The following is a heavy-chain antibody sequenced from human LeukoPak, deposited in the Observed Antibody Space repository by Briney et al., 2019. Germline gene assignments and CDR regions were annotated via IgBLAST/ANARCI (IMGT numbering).Heavy chain of an antibody. J-gene: IGHJ5*02. CDR1: GGSISSYY. D-gene: IGHD5-18*01. Sequence: SETLSPTCTVSGGSISSYYWSWIRQPPGKGLEWIGYIYYSGSTNYNPSLKSRVTISVDTSKNQFSLKLSSVTAADTAVYYCARDRGYSYGSNWFDPWDQGTPVTVSS. V-gene: IGHV4-59*01. CDR2: IYYSGST. CDR3: ARDRGYSYGSNWFDP.